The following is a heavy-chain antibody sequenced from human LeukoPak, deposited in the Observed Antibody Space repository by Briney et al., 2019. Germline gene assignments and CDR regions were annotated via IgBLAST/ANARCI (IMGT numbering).Heavy chain of an antibody. CDR3: ARDKQGDILTGFVSFDY. CDR2: ISAYNGNT. J-gene: IGHJ4*02. V-gene: IGHV1-18*04. CDR1: GYTFTSYG. Sequence: ASVKLSCKASGYTFTSYGISWVRQAPGQGLEGMGWISAYNGNTNYAQKLQGRVNMTTDTSTSTAYMELRSLRSDDTAVYYCARDKQGDILTGFVSFDYWGQGTLVTVSS. D-gene: IGHD3-9*01.